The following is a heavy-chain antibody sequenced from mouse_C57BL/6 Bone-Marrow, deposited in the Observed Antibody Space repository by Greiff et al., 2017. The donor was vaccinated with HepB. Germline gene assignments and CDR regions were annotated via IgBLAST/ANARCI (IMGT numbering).Heavy chain of an antibody. D-gene: IGHD2-1*01. CDR1: GFTFSDYG. Sequence: EVNVVESGGGLVQPGGSLKLSCAASGFTFSDYGMAWVRQAPRKGPEWVAFISNLAYSIYYADTVTGRFTISRENAKNTLYLEMSSLRSEDTAMYYCARRGNYWYFDVWGTGTTVTVSS. CDR2: ISNLAYSI. V-gene: IGHV5-15*01. CDR3: ARRGNYWYFDV. J-gene: IGHJ1*03.